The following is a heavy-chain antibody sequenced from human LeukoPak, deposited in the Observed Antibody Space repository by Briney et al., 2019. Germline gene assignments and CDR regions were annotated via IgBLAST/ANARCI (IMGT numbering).Heavy chain of an antibody. Sequence: SVKVSCKASGGTFSSYAISWVRQAPGQGLEWMGGIIPIFGTANYAQKFQGRVTITADESTSTAYMELSSLRSEDTAVYYCARGTLEINGKEIAAAGDFDYWGQGTLVTVSS. CDR3: ARGTLEINGKEIAAAGDFDY. J-gene: IGHJ4*02. V-gene: IGHV1-69*01. CDR2: IIPIFGTA. D-gene: IGHD6-13*01. CDR1: GGTFSSYA.